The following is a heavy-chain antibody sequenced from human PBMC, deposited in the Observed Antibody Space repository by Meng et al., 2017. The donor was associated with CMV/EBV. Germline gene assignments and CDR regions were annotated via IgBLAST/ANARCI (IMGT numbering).Heavy chain of an antibody. D-gene: IGHD2-2*01. CDR3: ARDDPVVPAATFFDY. J-gene: IGHJ4*02. CDR2: IYYSGRT. Sequence: SETLSLTCTVSGGSISSSSYYWGWIRQPPGKGLEWIGSIYYSGRTYYNPSLKSRVTISVDTSKNQFSLKLISVTAADTAVYYCARDDPVVPAATFFDYWGQGTLVTVSS. CDR1: GGSISSSSYY. V-gene: IGHV4-39*07.